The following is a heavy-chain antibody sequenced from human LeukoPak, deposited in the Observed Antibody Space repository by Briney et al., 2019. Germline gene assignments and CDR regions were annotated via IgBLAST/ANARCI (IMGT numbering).Heavy chain of an antibody. Sequence: GASVKVSCKASGYTFTGYYMHWVRQAPGQGLEWMGRINPNSGGTNYAQKFQGRVTMTRDTSISTAYMELSRLRSDDTAVYYCAIILRYCSSTSCYGSYPWGQGTLVTVSS. V-gene: IGHV1-2*06. CDR2: INPNSGGT. D-gene: IGHD2-2*01. J-gene: IGHJ5*02. CDR1: GYTFTGYY. CDR3: AIILRYCSSTSCYGSYP.